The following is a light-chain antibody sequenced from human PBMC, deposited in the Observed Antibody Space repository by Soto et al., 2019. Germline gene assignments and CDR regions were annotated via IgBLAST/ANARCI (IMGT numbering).Light chain of an antibody. CDR3: TSYASSSAYV. CDR2: DVS. J-gene: IGLJ1*01. Sequence: QSALTQPPSVSGSPGQSVAISCTGTSSDVGGYNRVSWYQQPPGKAPKLLIYDVSNRPSGGSTRFSGSKSGNTASLTISGLQAEDGADSYCTSYASSSAYVFGPGTKVTVL. V-gene: IGLV2-18*02. CDR1: SSDVGGYNR.